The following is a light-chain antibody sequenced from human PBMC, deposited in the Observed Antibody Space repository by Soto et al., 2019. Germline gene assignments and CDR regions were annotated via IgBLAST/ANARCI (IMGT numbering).Light chain of an antibody. CDR3: CSDAAGNTYV. V-gene: IGLV2-23*02. Sequence: QSALTQPASVSGSPGQSITISCTGTSSDVGTYNLVSWYQQHPGKAPKLMIYEVSKWPSGVSNRFSGSKSGNTASLTISGLQAEYEAVSSCCSDAAGNTYVFGTGTKVTVL. J-gene: IGLJ1*01. CDR2: EVS. CDR1: SSDVGTYNL.